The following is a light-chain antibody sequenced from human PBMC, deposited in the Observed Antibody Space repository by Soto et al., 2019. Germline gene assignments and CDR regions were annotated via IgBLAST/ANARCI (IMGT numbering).Light chain of an antibody. V-gene: IGLV2-14*01. Sequence: QSVLTRSASVSGSPGQSITISCTGSSSDIGAFNYVAWYQQHPGKAPKLIIHGVTNRPSGVSSRFSGSKSDYTASLTISGLQAEDEADYYCSSYTTAFFYVFGTGTKV. CDR1: SSDIGAFNY. CDR3: SSYTTAFFYV. J-gene: IGLJ1*01. CDR2: GVT.